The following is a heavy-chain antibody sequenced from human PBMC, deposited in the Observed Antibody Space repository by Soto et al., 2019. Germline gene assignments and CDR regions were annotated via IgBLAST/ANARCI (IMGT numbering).Heavy chain of an antibody. Sequence: QITLKESGPTLVKPTQTLTLTCTFSGFSLSTSGVGVGWIRQPPGKALEWLAIIYWHDDQRYRPSLNSRLTITKDTYKNLVVLTMTNMDPVDTATYYCAHSAAKTITWIREHWFDPWGQGTLVTVSS. D-gene: IGHD3-10*01. CDR1: GFSLSTSGVG. V-gene: IGHV2-5*01. CDR3: AHSAAKTITWIREHWFDP. J-gene: IGHJ5*02. CDR2: IYWHDDQ.